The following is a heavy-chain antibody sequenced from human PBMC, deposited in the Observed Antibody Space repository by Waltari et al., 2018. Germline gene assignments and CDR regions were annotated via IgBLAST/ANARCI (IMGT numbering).Heavy chain of an antibody. J-gene: IGHJ6*03. CDR1: GFTFSSYA. CDR2: ISYDGSNK. V-gene: IGHV3-30-3*01. Sequence: QVQLVESGGGVVQPGRSLRLSCAASGFTFSSYAMHWVRQAPGKGLEWVAVISYDGSNKYYADSVKGRFTISRDNSKNTLYLQMNSLRAEDTAVYYCARARFLEYYYMDVWGKGTTVTVSS. CDR3: ARARFLEYYYMDV. D-gene: IGHD3-3*01.